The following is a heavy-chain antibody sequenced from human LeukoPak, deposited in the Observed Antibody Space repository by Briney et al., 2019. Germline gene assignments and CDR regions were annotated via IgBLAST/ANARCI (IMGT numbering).Heavy chain of an antibody. D-gene: IGHD6-6*01. V-gene: IGHV4-59*02. CDR2: IYYSGIT. J-gene: IGHJ5*02. CDR3: ARDREYSSSGLVWFDP. Sequence: SETLFLTCTVSGGSVSGYYWSWIRQPPGKGLEWIGYIYYSGITNYNPSLKSRVTISVDTSENQFSLKLTSVTAADTAVYYCARDREYSSSGLVWFDPWGHGILVSVSS. CDR1: GGSVSGYY.